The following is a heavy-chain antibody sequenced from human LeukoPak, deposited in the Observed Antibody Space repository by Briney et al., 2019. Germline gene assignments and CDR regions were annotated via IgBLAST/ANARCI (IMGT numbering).Heavy chain of an antibody. V-gene: IGHV3-30*04. Sequence: PGGSLRLSCAASGFTFSSYAMHWVRQAPGKGLEWVAVISYDGSNKYYADSVKGRFTISRDNSKNTLYLQMNSLRAEDTAVYYCAKDSLSSNYGIFDYWGQGTLVTVSS. CDR2: ISYDGSNK. CDR1: GFTFSSYA. J-gene: IGHJ4*02. CDR3: AKDSLSSNYGIFDY. D-gene: IGHD3-10*01.